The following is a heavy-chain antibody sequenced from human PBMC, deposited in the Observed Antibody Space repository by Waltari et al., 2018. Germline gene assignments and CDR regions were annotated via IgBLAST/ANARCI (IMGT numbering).Heavy chain of an antibody. Sequence: VQLVESGGGLVKPGGSLRLSCAASGFTFSSYSMNWVRQAPGKGLEWMGGIIPIFGTANYAQKFQGRVTITTDESTSTAYMELSSLRSEDTAVYYCARDQGGYDLGLFDYWGQGTLVTVSS. CDR2: IIPIFGTA. J-gene: IGHJ4*02. CDR3: ARDQGGYDLGLFDY. D-gene: IGHD5-12*01. CDR1: GFTFSSYS. V-gene: IGHV1-69*01.